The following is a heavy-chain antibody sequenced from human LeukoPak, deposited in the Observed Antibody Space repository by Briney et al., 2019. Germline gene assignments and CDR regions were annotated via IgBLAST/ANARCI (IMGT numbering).Heavy chain of an antibody. V-gene: IGHV5-51*01. CDR1: GYIFTSYW. J-gene: IGHJ4*02. Sequence: GESLKISCKGSGYIFTSYWIGWVRQMPGKGLEWMGIIYPGDSDTRYSPSFQGQVTISADKSISTAYLQWSSLKASDTAMYYCARIVPEGSGSYSPQHLDYWGQGTLVTVSS. CDR2: IYPGDSDT. CDR3: ARIVPEGSGSYSPQHLDY. D-gene: IGHD3-10*01.